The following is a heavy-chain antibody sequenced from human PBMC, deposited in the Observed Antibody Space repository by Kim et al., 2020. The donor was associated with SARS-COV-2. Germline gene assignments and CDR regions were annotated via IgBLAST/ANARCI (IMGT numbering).Heavy chain of an antibody. Sequence: ASVKVSCKASGYTFTSYAMNWVRQAPGQGLEWMGWINTNTGNPTYAQGFTGRFVFSLDTSVNTAYLQISSLKAEDTAVYYCARDRRDFWSGYYNYYYMGLCGEESTGSVSS. J-gene: IGHJ6*03. CDR1: GYTFTSYA. CDR2: INTNTGNP. V-gene: IGHV7-4-1*02. D-gene: IGHD3-3*01. CDR3: ARDRRDFWSGYYNYYYMGL.